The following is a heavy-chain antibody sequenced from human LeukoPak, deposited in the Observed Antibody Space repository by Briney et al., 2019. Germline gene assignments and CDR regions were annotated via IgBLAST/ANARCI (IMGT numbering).Heavy chain of an antibody. J-gene: IGHJ4*02. CDR2: ISAGGDRT. CDR3: AKDHYNNRGYFDY. D-gene: IGHD4-11*01. CDR1: GFTFSDHA. V-gene: IGHV3-23*01. Sequence: GGSLRLSCAASGFTFSDHAMSWVRQTPAKGLESVSSISAGGDRTHYADSVKGRFTVSRDNSKNTLYLHMNSLRAEDTALYYCAKDHYNNRGYFDYWGQGTLVTVSS.